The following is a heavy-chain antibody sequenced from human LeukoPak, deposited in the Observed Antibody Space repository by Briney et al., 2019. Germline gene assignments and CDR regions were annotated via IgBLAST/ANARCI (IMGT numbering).Heavy chain of an antibody. J-gene: IGHJ4*02. CDR1: GFTFIDYD. D-gene: IGHD6-19*01. Sequence: GGSLRLSCAASGFTFIDYDMHWVRQVIGKGLEWVSAIGIRGDTHYSGSVKGRFTISRENDESSLYLQMHSLRAEDTAVYYCARGGIQVSGIDEFDYWGQGTWSPSP. CDR3: ARGGIQVSGIDEFDY. V-gene: IGHV3-13*01. CDR2: IGIRGDT.